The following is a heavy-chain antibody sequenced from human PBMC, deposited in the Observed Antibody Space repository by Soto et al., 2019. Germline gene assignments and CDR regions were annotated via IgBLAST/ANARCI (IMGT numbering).Heavy chain of an antibody. V-gene: IGHV4-59*08. D-gene: IGHD1-26*01. Sequence: SETLSLTCTVSGGSISSYYWSWIRQPPWKGLEWIGYIYYSGSTNYNPSLKSRVTISVDTSKNQFSLKLSSVTAADTAVYYCARHLLNTILDHDAFDIWGQGTMVTVSS. CDR1: GGSISSYY. J-gene: IGHJ3*02. CDR3: ARHLLNTILDHDAFDI. CDR2: IYYSGST.